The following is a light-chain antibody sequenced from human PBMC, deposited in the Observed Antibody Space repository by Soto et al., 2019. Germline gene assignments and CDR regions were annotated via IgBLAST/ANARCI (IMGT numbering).Light chain of an antibody. CDR2: SAS. J-gene: IGKJ1*01. Sequence: EIVMTQSPATLSASPGERVTLSCRASQSIRSNLAWYQQRPGQTPRLLIYSASTRATGIPARFSGSGSGTEFTLTISSLQSEDFAVYYCHQYNHWLTWTFGQGTKVDIK. V-gene: IGKV3-15*01. CDR1: QSIRSN. CDR3: HQYNHWLTWT.